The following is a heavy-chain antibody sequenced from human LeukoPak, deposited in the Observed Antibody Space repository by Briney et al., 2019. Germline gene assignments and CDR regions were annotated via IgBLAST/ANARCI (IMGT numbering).Heavy chain of an antibody. D-gene: IGHD6-19*01. CDR2: ISGSGGSA. CDR1: GFTFSSFE. J-gene: IGHJ4*02. Sequence: GGSLRLSCAASGFTFSSFEMSWVRPAPGKGLEWVSAISGSGGSAYYADSVKGRFTISRDNSRNSLSLQMNSLRAEDTALYYCAKTGYSSGWYRIWDYWGQGTLVTVSS. CDR3: AKTGYSSGWYRIWDY. V-gene: IGHV3-23*01.